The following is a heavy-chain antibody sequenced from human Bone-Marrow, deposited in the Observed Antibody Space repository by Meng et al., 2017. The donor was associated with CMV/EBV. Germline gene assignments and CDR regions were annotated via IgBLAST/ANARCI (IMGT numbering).Heavy chain of an antibody. CDR3: ARDVYYYGSSGYSGGYFDY. J-gene: IGHJ4*02. CDR1: SGGYS. CDR2: IHHSGIT. Sequence: SGGYSWSWILPHPGQGLEWIGVIHHSGITSYNPSLKSRLSISVDTSKNQFSLKLTSVTAADTAVYYCARDVYYYGSSGYSGGYFDYWGQGTLVTVSS. D-gene: IGHD3-22*01. V-gene: IGHV4-31*02.